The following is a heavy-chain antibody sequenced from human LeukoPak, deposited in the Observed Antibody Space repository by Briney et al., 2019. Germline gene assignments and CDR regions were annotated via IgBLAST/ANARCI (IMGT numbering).Heavy chain of an antibody. CDR2: VYRSGGT. CDR3: ARAKLGGDYYYLDV. V-gene: IGHV4-38-2*02. J-gene: IGHJ6*03. D-gene: IGHD7-27*01. Sequence: SETLSLTCSVSGYSISSGYQWDWIRQPPGKGLGWIGTVYRSGGTYYKPSLESRVSISVDTSKNQFSLKLRSMTAADTAVYYCARAKLGGDYYYLDVWGKGTTVTVSS. CDR1: GYSISSGYQ.